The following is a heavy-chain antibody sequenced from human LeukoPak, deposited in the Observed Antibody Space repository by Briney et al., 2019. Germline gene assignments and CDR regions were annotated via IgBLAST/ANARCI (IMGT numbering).Heavy chain of an antibody. J-gene: IGHJ6*03. CDR2: INHRGST. CDR3: ARGLGVVVPAASSYYYMDV. Sequence: KPSETLSLTCAVYGGSSSGYYWSWIRQPPGKGLEWIGEINHRGSTNYNPSLKSRVTISVDTSKNQFSLKLSSVTAADTAVYYCARGLGVVVPAASSYYYMDVWGKGTTVTVSS. CDR1: GGSSSGYY. D-gene: IGHD2-2*01. V-gene: IGHV4-34*01.